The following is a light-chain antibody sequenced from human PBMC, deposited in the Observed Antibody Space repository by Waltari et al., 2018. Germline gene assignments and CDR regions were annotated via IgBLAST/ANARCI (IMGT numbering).Light chain of an antibody. J-gene: IGLJ2*01. CDR3: QSLDRSGTVI. CDR1: ELPRQN. Sequence: SYELTQPPSVSVSPGQTARITCSGAELPRQNVYWYQQKSRQAPVVVIYKDKGRPSGIPGRFSGCSSGTTVSLTISGVLAEDEADYYCQSLDRSGTVIFGGGTTLTVL. CDR2: KDK. V-gene: IGLV3-25*03.